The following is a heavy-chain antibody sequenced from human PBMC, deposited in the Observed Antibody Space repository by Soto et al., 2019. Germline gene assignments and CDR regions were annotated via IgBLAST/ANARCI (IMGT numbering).Heavy chain of an antibody. D-gene: IGHD1-1*01. CDR2: IYYSGST. CDR1: GGSISSYY. CDR3: ARRYGYRFDY. J-gene: IGHJ4*02. V-gene: IGHV4-59*08. Sequence: QVQLQESGPGLVKPSETLSLTCTVSGGSISSYYWSWIRQPPGKGLEWIGYIYYSGSTNYNPSLKSRGTISVETSKIQFSLKLSSVTAADTAVYYCARRYGYRFDYWGQGTLVTVSS.